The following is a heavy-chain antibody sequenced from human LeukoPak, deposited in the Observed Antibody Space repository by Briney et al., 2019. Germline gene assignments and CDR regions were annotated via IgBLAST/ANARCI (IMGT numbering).Heavy chain of an antibody. Sequence: GGSLRLSCAASGFTFSSYEMNWVRQAPGKGLEWVSSISSSSSYIYYADSVKGRFTISRDNAKNSLYLQMNSLRAEDTAVYYCARGITMVRGYFDYWGQGTLVTVSS. V-gene: IGHV3-21*01. CDR1: GFTFSSYE. J-gene: IGHJ4*02. CDR3: ARGITMVRGYFDY. CDR2: ISSSSSYI. D-gene: IGHD3-10*01.